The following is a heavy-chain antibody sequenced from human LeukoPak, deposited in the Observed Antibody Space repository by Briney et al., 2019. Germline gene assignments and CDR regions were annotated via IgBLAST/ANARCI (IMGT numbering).Heavy chain of an antibody. CDR1: GYSFTSYW. J-gene: IGHJ4*02. CDR3: ARLPLLWFGALLYYFDY. D-gene: IGHD3-10*01. V-gene: IGHV5-51*01. CDR2: ISPGDSDT. Sequence: GESLKISCKVSGYSFTSYWIGWVRQMPGKGLEWMAIISPGDSDTRYSPSFQGQVTISADKSISTAYLQWSSLKASDTAMYYCARLPLLWFGALLYYFDYWGQGTLVTVSS.